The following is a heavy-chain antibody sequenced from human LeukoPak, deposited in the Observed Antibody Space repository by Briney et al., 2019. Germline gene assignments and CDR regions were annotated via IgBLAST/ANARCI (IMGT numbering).Heavy chain of an antibody. CDR3: ARVWFSGYYYYGMDV. Sequence: GGYLRLSCAASGFTFSSYAMRWVRQAPGKGLEWVSSISSSSSYIYYADSVKGRFTISRDNAKNSLYLQMNSLRAEDTAVYYCARVWFSGYYYYGMDVWGQGTTVTVSS. V-gene: IGHV3-21*01. D-gene: IGHD3-10*01. CDR2: ISSSSSYI. J-gene: IGHJ6*02. CDR1: GFTFSSYA.